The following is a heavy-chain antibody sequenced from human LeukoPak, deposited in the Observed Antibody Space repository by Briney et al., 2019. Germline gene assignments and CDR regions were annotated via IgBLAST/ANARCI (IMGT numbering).Heavy chain of an antibody. CDR1: GFTFSSYS. CDR2: ISSSSSTI. CDR3: ARIDGDYGMDV. V-gene: IGHV3-48*04. Sequence: GGSLRLSCAASGFTFSSYSMNWVGRPPGKGLEGFSYISSSSSTIYYADSVKGRFTISRDNAKNSLYLQMNSLRAEDTAVYYCARIDGDYGMDVWGQGTTVTVSS. D-gene: IGHD4-17*01. J-gene: IGHJ6*02.